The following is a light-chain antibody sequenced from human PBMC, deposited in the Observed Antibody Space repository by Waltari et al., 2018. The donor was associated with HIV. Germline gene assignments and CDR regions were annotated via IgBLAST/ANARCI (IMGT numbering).Light chain of an antibody. Sequence: SYVLTQPPSVSVAPGETARITCGGSDVGTKSVHWYQQKPGQSPMLVIFLASDRASGVPDRCAGSASGNTATLTISGVEAGDEADYYCQVWDSNSDHYVFGTGTRVTVL. CDR3: QVWDSNSDHYV. CDR1: DVGTKS. J-gene: IGLJ1*01. V-gene: IGLV3-21*04. CDR2: LAS.